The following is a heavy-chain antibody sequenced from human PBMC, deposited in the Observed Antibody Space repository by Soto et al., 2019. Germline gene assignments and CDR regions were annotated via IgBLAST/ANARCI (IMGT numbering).Heavy chain of an antibody. V-gene: IGHV3-23*01. J-gene: IGHJ6*02. CDR1: GLTFSTYA. D-gene: IGHD3-10*01. CDR3: AKGGRLGSLHV. Sequence: EVQLLESGGGLVLPGGSLRLSCAASGLTFSTYAMTWVRQAPGTGLEWVSDIGAGGGDKYYADSVKGRFTISRDNSKNTLYLQMNSLRGEDTAVYYCAKGGRLGSLHVWGQGTTVTVSS. CDR2: IGAGGGDK.